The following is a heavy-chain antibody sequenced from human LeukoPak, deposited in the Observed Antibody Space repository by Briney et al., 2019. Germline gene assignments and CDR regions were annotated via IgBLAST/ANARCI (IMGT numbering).Heavy chain of an antibody. D-gene: IGHD1-26*01. CDR1: GGSISSGRYY. J-gene: IGHJ3*01. V-gene: IGHV4-61*09. Sequence: TLSLTCTVSGGSISSGRYYWNWIRQPAGMGLEWIGHLFTNGRTTYNPSLESRVTISVDSSKNQFSLKLNSVTAADTAVYYCARDSGFGSYLDAFDSWGQGTMVTVSS. CDR3: ARDSGFGSYLDAFDS. CDR2: LFTNGRT.